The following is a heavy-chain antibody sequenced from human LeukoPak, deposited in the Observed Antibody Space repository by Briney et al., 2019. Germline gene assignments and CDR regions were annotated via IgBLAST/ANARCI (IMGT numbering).Heavy chain of an antibody. J-gene: IGHJ4*02. CDR1: GFTFSSYG. CDR2: IWYDGSNK. CDR3: ARDRTRDCSGGGCYRHYFDY. D-gene: IGHD2-15*01. Sequence: GGSLRLSCAASGFTFSSYGMHWVRQAPGKGLEWVAIIWYDGSNKYYADSVRGRFTISRDNSKNTLYLQMNSPRAEDTAMYYCARDRTRDCSGGGCYRHYFDYWGQGTLVTVSS. V-gene: IGHV3-33*08.